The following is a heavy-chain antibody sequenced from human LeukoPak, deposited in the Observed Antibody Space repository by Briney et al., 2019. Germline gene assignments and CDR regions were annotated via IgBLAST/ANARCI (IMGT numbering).Heavy chain of an antibody. CDR2: INRSGST. Sequence: SETLSLTCVVYGGSFSGYYWSWIRQPPGEGLEWIGEINRSGSTNYNPSLKSRVTISVDTSKNQFSLKLSSVTAADTAVYYCARDRLVVVIRSAYYYGMDVWVQGTTVTVSS. J-gene: IGHJ6*02. V-gene: IGHV4-34*01. CDR3: ARDRLVVVIRSAYYYGMDV. CDR1: GGSFSGYY. D-gene: IGHD3-22*01.